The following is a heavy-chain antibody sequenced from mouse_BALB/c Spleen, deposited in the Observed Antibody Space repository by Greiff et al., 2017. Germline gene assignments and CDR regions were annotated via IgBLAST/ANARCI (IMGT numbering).Heavy chain of an antibody. CDR3: ARYPRYIDV. CDR1: GDSITCGY. Sequence: EVKLMESGPSLVKPSQTLSLTRSVPGDSITCGYRNWIRKFPGNKLEYMGYSSYSGSTYYNPSLKSRISITRDTSKNQYNLQLNSVTTEDTATYYCARYPRYIDVWGEGTTVTVSS. J-gene: IGHJ1*01. CDR2: SSYSGST. V-gene: IGHV3-8*02.